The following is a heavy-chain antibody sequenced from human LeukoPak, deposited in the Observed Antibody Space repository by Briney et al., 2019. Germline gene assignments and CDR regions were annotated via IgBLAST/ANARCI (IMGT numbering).Heavy chain of an antibody. D-gene: IGHD6-6*01. V-gene: IGHV4-59*01. J-gene: IGHJ4*02. Sequence: KASETLSLTCTASGDSISPYYWSWIRQPPGKGLDWIGYIYYSGSTNYNPSLKSRVTISLDTSTNQFSLKLSSVTAADTAVYYCARHGGGYDSNSSGTFDYWGQGTLVTVSS. CDR1: GDSISPYY. CDR2: IYYSGST. CDR3: ARHGGGYDSNSSGTFDY.